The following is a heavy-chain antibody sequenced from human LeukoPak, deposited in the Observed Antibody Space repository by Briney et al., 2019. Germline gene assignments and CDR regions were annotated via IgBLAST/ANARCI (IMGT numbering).Heavy chain of an antibody. J-gene: IGHJ6*03. CDR2: IRYDGSSK. CDR3: AKGSGWEASYFYYYMDV. V-gene: IGHV3-30*02. D-gene: IGHD1-26*01. Sequence: GGSLRLSCEASGFSFSKHAMSWVRQAPGKGLEWVAFIRYDGSSKYYVDSVKGRFTISRDNSKNTLYLQMNSLRAEDTAVYFCAKGSGWEASYFYYYMDVWGKGTTVTISS. CDR1: GFSFSKHA.